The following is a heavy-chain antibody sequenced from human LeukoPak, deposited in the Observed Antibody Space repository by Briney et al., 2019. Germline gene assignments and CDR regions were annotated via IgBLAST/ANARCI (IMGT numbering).Heavy chain of an antibody. Sequence: SETLSLTCAVSGGSFRGYYWSWICQPPGKGLEWVGEINHSGSTNYTPSLKSRVTISVDSSKNQFSPKLSSVTAADAAVYYCARGPRIAARGWFDPWGQGTLVTVSS. CDR1: GGSFRGYY. CDR3: ARGPRIAARGWFDP. J-gene: IGHJ5*02. V-gene: IGHV4-34*01. CDR2: INHSGST. D-gene: IGHD6-6*01.